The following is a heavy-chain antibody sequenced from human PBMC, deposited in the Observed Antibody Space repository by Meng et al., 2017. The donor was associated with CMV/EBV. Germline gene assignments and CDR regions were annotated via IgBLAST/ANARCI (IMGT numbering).Heavy chain of an antibody. D-gene: IGHD3-3*01. CDR3: AKDGGGVITIFGVANPTGGFDP. CDR2: ISGSGGST. CDR1: GFTFSSYA. Sequence: LSLTCAASGFTFSSYAMSWVRQAPGKGLEWVSAISGSGGSTYYADSVKGRFTISRDNSKNTLYLQMNSLRAEDTAVYYCAKDGGGVITIFGVANPTGGFDPWGQGTRVTVSS. V-gene: IGHV3-23*01. J-gene: IGHJ5*02.